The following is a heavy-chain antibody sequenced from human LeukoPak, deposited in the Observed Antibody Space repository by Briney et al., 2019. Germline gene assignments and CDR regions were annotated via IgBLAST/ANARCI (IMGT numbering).Heavy chain of an antibody. CDR2: VYTSGTT. CDR3: ARGFGHP. D-gene: IGHD3-10*01. Sequence: PSETLSLTCTVSGGSISGYYWCWFRQPAGKGLEWIGRVYTSGTTNYNPSLKSRVTMSIDTSKNQFSLKLTSVTAADTAVYYCARGFGHPWGQGTLVTVSS. V-gene: IGHV4-4*07. CDR1: GGSISGYY. J-gene: IGHJ5*02.